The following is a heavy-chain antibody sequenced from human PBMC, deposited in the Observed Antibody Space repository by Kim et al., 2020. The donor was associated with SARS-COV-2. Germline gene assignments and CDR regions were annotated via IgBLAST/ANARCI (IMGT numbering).Heavy chain of an antibody. CDR1: GFTFSSYD. Sequence: GGSLRLSCAASGFTFSSYDMHWVRQATGKGLEWVSAIGTAGDTYYPGSVKGRFTISRENAKNSLYLQMNSLRAGDTAVYYCARADYGGTAYYYYGMDVWGQGTTVTVSS. D-gene: IGHD4-17*01. CDR2: IGTAGDT. V-gene: IGHV3-13*01. CDR3: ARADYGGTAYYYYGMDV. J-gene: IGHJ6*02.